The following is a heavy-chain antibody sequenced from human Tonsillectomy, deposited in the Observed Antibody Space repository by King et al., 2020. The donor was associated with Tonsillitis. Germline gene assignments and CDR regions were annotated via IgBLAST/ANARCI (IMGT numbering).Heavy chain of an antibody. Sequence: VQLVESGGGLVQPGGSLRLSCAASGFTVSSNYMTWVRQAPGKGLEWVSVIYSGGSTYYADSVKGRFTISRDNSKNTLYLQMNSLRAEDTAVYYCARDETSYFFYFGMDVWGKGTTGTVSS. J-gene: IGHJ6*04. CDR2: IYSGGST. CDR1: GFTVSSNY. CDR3: ARDETSYFFYFGMDV. V-gene: IGHV3-66*01.